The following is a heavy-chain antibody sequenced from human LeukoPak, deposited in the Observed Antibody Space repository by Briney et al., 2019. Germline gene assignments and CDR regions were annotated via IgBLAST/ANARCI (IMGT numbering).Heavy chain of an antibody. CDR1: GFTFSSYA. CDR3: ARSLEVAGDFDY. Sequence: GGSLRLSCAASGFTFSSYAMHWVRQAPGKGLEYVSAISSNGGSTYYANSVKGRFTISRDNSKNTLYLQMGSLRAEDMAVYYCARSLEVAGDFDYWGQGTLVTVSS. V-gene: IGHV3-64*01. D-gene: IGHD6-19*01. CDR2: ISSNGGST. J-gene: IGHJ4*02.